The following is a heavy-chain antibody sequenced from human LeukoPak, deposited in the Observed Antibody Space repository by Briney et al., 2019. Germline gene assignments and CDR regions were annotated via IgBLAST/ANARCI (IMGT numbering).Heavy chain of an antibody. Sequence: PGRSLRLSCAASGFTFSSYSMNWVRQAPGKGLEWVSSISGSSSYIYFADSVRGRFTISRDNAKNSLYLQMNSLRAEDTAVYFCARSAIAAAGKDYWGQGTLVTVSS. V-gene: IGHV3-21*01. J-gene: IGHJ4*02. CDR3: ARSAIAAAGKDY. CDR1: GFTFSSYS. D-gene: IGHD6-13*01. CDR2: ISGSSSYI.